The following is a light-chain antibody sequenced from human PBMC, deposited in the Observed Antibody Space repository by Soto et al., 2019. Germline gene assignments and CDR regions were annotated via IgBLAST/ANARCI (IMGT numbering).Light chain of an antibody. CDR2: DAS. Sequence: IQMPQSPSTLSASVGDRVTITCLASNNINTWVAWYQQQPGNATKLLIYDASSLESGVPSRVSGSGSGTEFTLTISSLQHDDFATYCCQQYNTFWTFGPGTKVDI. CDR3: QQYNTFWT. J-gene: IGKJ1*01. V-gene: IGKV1-5*01. CDR1: NNINTW.